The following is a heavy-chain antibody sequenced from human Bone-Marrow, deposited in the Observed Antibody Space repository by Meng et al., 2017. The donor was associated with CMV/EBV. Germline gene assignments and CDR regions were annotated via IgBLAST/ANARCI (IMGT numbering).Heavy chain of an antibody. J-gene: IGHJ5*02. CDR3: ARGGDRSRWFDP. Sequence: CKASGGTFSSYAIRWVRQAPGQGLEWMGGIIPIFGTANYAQKFQGRVTITTDESTSTAYMELSSLRSEDTAVYYCARGGDRSRWFDPWGQGTLVTVSS. V-gene: IGHV1-69*05. CDR1: GGTFSSYA. D-gene: IGHD7-27*01. CDR2: IIPIFGTA.